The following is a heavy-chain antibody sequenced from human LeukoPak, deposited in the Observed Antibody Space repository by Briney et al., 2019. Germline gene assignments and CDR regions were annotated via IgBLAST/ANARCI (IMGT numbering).Heavy chain of an antibody. D-gene: IGHD4-17*01. Sequence: GASVKVSCKASGYTFTGYYMHWVRQAPGQGLEWMGWINPNSGGTNYAQKFQGRVTTTRDTSISTAYMELSRLRSDDTAVYYCARDLARIYGDYSGWFDPWGQGTLVTVSS. V-gene: IGHV1-2*02. CDR2: INPNSGGT. CDR1: GYTFTGYY. CDR3: ARDLARIYGDYSGWFDP. J-gene: IGHJ5*02.